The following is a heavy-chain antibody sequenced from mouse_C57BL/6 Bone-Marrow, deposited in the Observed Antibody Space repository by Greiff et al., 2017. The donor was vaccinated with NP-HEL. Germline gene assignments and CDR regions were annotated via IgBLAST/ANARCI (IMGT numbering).Heavy chain of an antibody. J-gene: IGHJ4*01. CDR2: ISYDGSN. D-gene: IGHD1-1*01. CDR1: GYSITSGYY. V-gene: IGHV3-6*01. CDR3: ARVATTVVPYAMDY. Sequence: EVQLVESGPGLVKPSQSLSLTCSVTGYSITSGYYWNWIRQFPGNKLEWMGYISYDGSNNYNPSLKNRISITRDTSKNQFFLKLNSVTTEDTATYYCARVATTVVPYAMDYWGQGTSVTVSS.